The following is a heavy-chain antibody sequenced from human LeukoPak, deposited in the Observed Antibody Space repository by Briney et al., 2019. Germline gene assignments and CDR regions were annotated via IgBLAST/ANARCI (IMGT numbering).Heavy chain of an antibody. CDR1: GFTFSSYA. Sequence: GGSLRLSCAASGFTFSSYAMSWGRQAPGKGLEWVSAISGSGGSTYYADSVKGRFTISRDNSKNTLYLQMNSLRAEDTAVYYCAKGHIIVVVPAAYDYWGQGTLVTVSS. V-gene: IGHV3-23*01. CDR2: ISGSGGST. J-gene: IGHJ4*02. D-gene: IGHD2-2*01. CDR3: AKGHIIVVVPAAYDY.